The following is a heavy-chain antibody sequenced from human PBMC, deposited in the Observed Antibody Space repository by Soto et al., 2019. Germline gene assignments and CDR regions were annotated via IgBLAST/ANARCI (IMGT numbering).Heavy chain of an antibody. CDR2: IYHGGTT. CDR3: ARVHVMVVAGSTFDY. CDR1: GDSISSGSY. J-gene: IGHJ4*03. Sequence: SETLSLTCTVSGDSISSGSYWGWIRQPPGEGPEWIASIYHGGTTFYNPSLKSRISITVDTSKNQFSLRLTSVTAADTATYYCARVHVMVVAGSTFDYWGPGTLVTVSS. V-gene: IGHV4-38-2*02. D-gene: IGHD6-19*01.